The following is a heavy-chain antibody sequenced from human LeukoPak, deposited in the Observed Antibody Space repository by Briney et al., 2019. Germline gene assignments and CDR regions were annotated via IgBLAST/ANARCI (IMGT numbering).Heavy chain of an antibody. CDR3: ARGSDYGGNPPY. CDR2: IYYSGDT. Sequence: SETLSLTCTVSGGSISGSDYFWGWIRQPPGKGPEYIGSIYYSGDTYYNPSLKSRVTISVDTSTFSLKVRSVTATDTAVYYCARGSDYGGNPPYWGQGTLVTVPS. CDR1: GGSISGSDYF. J-gene: IGHJ4*02. D-gene: IGHD4-23*01. V-gene: IGHV4-39*02.